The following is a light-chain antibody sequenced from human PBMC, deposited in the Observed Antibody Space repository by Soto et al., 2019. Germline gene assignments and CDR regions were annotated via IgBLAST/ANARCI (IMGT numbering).Light chain of an antibody. CDR2: EVS. V-gene: IGLV2-14*01. CDR1: SSDVGGYNY. J-gene: IGLJ1*01. Sequence: QSALTQPASVSWSPGQSINISCTGTSSDVGGYNYVSWYQQHPGKAPKLMIYEVSNRPSGVSDRFSGSKSGNTASLTISGLQTEDEADYYCNAYTSSSTLVFGTGTKLTVL. CDR3: NAYTSSSTLV.